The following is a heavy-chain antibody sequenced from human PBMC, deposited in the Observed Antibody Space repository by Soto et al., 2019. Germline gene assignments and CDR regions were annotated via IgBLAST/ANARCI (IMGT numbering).Heavy chain of an antibody. CDR2: ISGSGGST. J-gene: IGHJ6*02. V-gene: IGHV3-23*01. Sequence: GGSLRLSCAASGFTFSSYAMSWVRQAPGKGLEWVSAISGSGGSTYYADSVKGRFTISRDNSKNTLYLQMNSLRAEDTAVYYCAKDLPLRSSGYYYVYYYYGMDVWGQGTTVT. D-gene: IGHD3-22*01. CDR3: AKDLPLRSSGYYYVYYYYGMDV. CDR1: GFTFSSYA.